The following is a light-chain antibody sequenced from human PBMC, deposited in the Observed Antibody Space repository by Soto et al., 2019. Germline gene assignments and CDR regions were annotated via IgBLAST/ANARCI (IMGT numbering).Light chain of an antibody. V-gene: IGLV2-14*01. CDR3: CSYTTSSTLV. Sequence: QSALTQPASVSGSPGQSIAISCAGTSSDIGTYNHVSWYQQHPGKAPQLIIYEDINRPSGLSSRFSGSKSGNTASLTLSGLQAEDEADYFCCSYTTSSTLVCGTGTKLTVL. CDR2: EDI. CDR1: SSDIGTYNH. J-gene: IGLJ1*01.